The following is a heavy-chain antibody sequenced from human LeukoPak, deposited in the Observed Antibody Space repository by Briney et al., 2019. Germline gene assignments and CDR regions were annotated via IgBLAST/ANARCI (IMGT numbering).Heavy chain of an antibody. CDR2: IHPGDSDT. CDR1: GYTFTNYW. D-gene: IGHD3-10*01. V-gene: IGHV5-51*01. Sequence: GESLKISCKGSGYTFTNYWIGWVRQVPGKGLEWMGIIHPGDSDTRYSPSFQGQVTISVDKSISTAYLQWSSLRASDTAMYYCARHSYYGSGSHYNLEAFDIWGQGTMVTVSS. J-gene: IGHJ3*02. CDR3: ARHSYYGSGSHYNLEAFDI.